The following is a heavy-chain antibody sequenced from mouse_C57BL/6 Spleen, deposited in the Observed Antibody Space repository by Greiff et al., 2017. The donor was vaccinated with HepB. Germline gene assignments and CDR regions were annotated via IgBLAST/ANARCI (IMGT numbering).Heavy chain of an antibody. Sequence: VQLQQSGAELVRPGASVTLSCKASGYTFTDYEMHWVKQTPVHGLEWIGAIDPETGGTAYNQKFKGKAILTADKSSSTAYMELRSLTSEDSAVYYCTRGGYSNYGWFAYWGQGTLVTVSA. CDR3: TRGGYSNYGWFAY. V-gene: IGHV1-15*01. J-gene: IGHJ3*01. CDR1: GYTFTDYE. D-gene: IGHD2-5*01. CDR2: IDPETGGT.